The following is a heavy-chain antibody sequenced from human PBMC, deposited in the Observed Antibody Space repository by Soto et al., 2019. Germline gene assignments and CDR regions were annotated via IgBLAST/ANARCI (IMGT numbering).Heavy chain of an antibody. CDR2: ISIRGGDE. J-gene: IGHJ4*02. CDR3: ARGTIGARQHIDY. Sequence: QVQLVESGGGVVQPGKSLRLSCAASGFTFSSYAMHWARQAPGKGLEWVTVISIRGGDEYYAESVRGRFTISRDDSKNTLYLQMDSLRVEDTAVYYCARGTIGARQHIDYWGQGTLVTVSS. V-gene: IGHV3-30*03. D-gene: IGHD6-6*01. CDR1: GFTFSSYA.